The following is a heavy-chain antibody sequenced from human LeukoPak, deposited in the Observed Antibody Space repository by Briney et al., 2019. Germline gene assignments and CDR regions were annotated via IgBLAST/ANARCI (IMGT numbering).Heavy chain of an antibody. CDR2: IYYSGSS. J-gene: IGHJ4*01. V-gene: IGHV4-39*01. CDR1: GGSISSSSYY. CDR3: ASESANSPFPDY. D-gene: IGHD4-23*01. Sequence: SETLSLTCTVSGGSISSSSYYWGWIRQPPGMGLEWSGSIYYSGSSYYNPSLKSRVTISVDTSKTQFSLMLSSVTAADTAVYYCASESANSPFPDYWGQGTLVTVSS.